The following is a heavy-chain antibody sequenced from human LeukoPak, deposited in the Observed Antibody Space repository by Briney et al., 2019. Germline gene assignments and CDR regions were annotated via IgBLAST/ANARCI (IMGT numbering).Heavy chain of an antibody. CDR1: GFTFSSYA. Sequence: GGSLRLSCAASGFTFSSYAMSWVRQAPGKGLEWVSAISGSGGSTYYADSVKGRFTISRDNSKNTLYPQMNSLRAEDTAVYYCAKVFYDSSGPPGYWGQGTLVTVSS. CDR3: AKVFYDSSGPPGY. CDR2: ISGSGGST. D-gene: IGHD3-22*01. J-gene: IGHJ4*02. V-gene: IGHV3-23*01.